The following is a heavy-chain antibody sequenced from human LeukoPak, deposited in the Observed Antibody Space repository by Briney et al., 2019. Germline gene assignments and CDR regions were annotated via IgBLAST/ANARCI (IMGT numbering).Heavy chain of an antibody. V-gene: IGHV1-2*02. CDR1: GYTFTSYG. Sequence: ASVKVSCKASGYTFTSYGISWVRQAPGQGLEWMGWINPNSGGTNYAQKYQGRVTMTRDTSISTAYMELSRLRSDDTAVYYCARAQYYGSGSYYHYWGQGTLVTVSS. CDR2: INPNSGGT. J-gene: IGHJ4*02. CDR3: ARAQYYGSGSYYHY. D-gene: IGHD3-10*01.